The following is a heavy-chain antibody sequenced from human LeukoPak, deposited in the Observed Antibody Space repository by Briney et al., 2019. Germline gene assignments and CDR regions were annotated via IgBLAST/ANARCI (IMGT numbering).Heavy chain of an antibody. CDR2: ISNYNGNT. CDR1: GGTFSSYA. D-gene: IGHD4-17*01. V-gene: IGHV1-18*01. J-gene: IGHJ4*02. Sequence: GASVKVSCKASGGTFSSYAINWVRQSPGQGPEWMGWISNYNGNTKSAQKFQGRVTMTTDTSTSTAYMELRSLRSDDTAVYYCARDEDYGIFVNIDYWGQGTLVTVSS. CDR3: ARDEDYGIFVNIDY.